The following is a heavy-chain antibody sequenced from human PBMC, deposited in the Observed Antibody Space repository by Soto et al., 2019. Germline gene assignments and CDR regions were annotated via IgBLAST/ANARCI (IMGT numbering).Heavy chain of an antibody. Sequence: GSLRLSCAASGFTFSSYSMNWVRQAPGKGLEWVSSISSSSSYIYYADSVKGRFTISRDNAKNSLYLQMNSLRAEDTAVYYCASKGHSSGYYFDAFYIWGQGTMVTVSS. CDR3: ASKGHSSGYYFDAFYI. CDR1: GFTFSSYS. CDR2: ISSSSSYI. J-gene: IGHJ3*02. D-gene: IGHD3-22*01. V-gene: IGHV3-21*01.